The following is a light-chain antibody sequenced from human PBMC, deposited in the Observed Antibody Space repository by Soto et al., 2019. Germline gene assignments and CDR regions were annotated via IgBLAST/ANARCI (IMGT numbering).Light chain of an antibody. J-gene: IGLJ1*01. CDR2: DNS. V-gene: IGLV1-40*01. CDR1: SSNIGAGYD. Sequence: QSVLTHPPSVSGSPGQSVTTSCTRSSSNIGAGYDVHWYQQLPGTAPKLLIYDNSNRPSGVPDRFSGSKSGTSASLAITGLQAEDEADYYCQSFDSSLSAYVFGTGTKVTVL. CDR3: QSFDSSLSAYV.